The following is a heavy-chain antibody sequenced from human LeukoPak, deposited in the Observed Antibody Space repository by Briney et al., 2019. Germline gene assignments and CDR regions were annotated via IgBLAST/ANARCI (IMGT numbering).Heavy chain of an antibody. Sequence: LTGGSLRLSCVVSGFDFSGFSMSWVRQAPGKGLEWVAIMEEYGSYIFYVDSVKGRFIISRDNARNSLYLQMNNLRAEDTAVYYCARPRGCGSARCNNFDSWGQGTLVTVSS. V-gene: IGHV3-7*01. CDR3: ARPRGCGSARCNNFDS. D-gene: IGHD2-2*01. CDR1: GFDFSGFS. J-gene: IGHJ4*02. CDR2: MEEYGSYI.